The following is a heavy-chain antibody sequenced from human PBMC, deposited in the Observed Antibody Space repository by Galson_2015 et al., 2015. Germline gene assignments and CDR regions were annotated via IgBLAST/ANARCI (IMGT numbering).Heavy chain of an antibody. CDR3: ATDLYSSSSLTFDY. Sequence: SLRLSCAASGFTFSSYAMHWVRQAPGKGLEWVAVISYDGSNKYYADSVKGRFTISRDNSKNTLYLQMNSLRAEDTAVYYCATDLYSSSSLTFDYWGQGTLVTVSS. CDR1: GFTFSSYA. CDR2: ISYDGSNK. V-gene: IGHV3-30-3*01. J-gene: IGHJ4*02. D-gene: IGHD6-6*01.